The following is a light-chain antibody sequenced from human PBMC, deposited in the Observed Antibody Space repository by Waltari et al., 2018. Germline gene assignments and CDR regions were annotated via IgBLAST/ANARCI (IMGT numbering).Light chain of an antibody. CDR1: QSISSH. Sequence: DIQITQSPSSLSASVGDRVTLTCRASQSISSHLNWYQQKPGKAPKLLIYSASSLQSGVPSRFSGSGSGTDFTLTISSLQPEDFATYYCQQSYSTPLTFGGGTKGEIK. CDR3: QQSYSTPLT. J-gene: IGKJ4*01. CDR2: SAS. V-gene: IGKV1-39*01.